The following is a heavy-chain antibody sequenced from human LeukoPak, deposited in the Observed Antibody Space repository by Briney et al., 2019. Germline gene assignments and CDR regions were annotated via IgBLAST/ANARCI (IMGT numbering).Heavy chain of an antibody. D-gene: IGHD2-2*01. CDR2: VYPSGST. Sequence: SETLSLTCTVSGGPISNYYWSWIRQPAGKGLEWIGRVYPSGSTHYNPSLKSRVTMSVDTSKNQFSLELSSVTAADTAVYYCARGFTSAISWFDPWGQGTLVTVSS. CDR1: GGPISNYY. J-gene: IGHJ5*02. V-gene: IGHV4-4*07. CDR3: ARGFTSAISWFDP.